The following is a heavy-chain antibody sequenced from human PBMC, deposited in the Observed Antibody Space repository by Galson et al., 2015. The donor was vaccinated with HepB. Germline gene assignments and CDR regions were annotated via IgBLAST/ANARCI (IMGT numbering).Heavy chain of an antibody. D-gene: IGHD3-9*01. CDR2: ISSSSSYT. Sequence: SLRLSCAASGFTFSDYYMSWIRQAPGKGLEWVSYISSSSSYTNYADSVKGRFTISRDNAKNSLYLQMNSLRAEDTAVYYCARYDILTGYYIDYWGQGTLVTVSS. V-gene: IGHV3-11*03. CDR1: GFTFSDYY. J-gene: IGHJ4*02. CDR3: ARYDILTGYYIDY.